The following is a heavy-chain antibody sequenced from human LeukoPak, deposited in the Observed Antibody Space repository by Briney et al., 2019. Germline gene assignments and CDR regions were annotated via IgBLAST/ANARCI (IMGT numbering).Heavy chain of an antibody. V-gene: IGHV3-30*18. CDR3: AKDMYWPIVVVPAAQAYSY. Sequence: QPGGSLRLSCAASGFTFSSYGMHWVRQAPGKGLEWVAVISYDGSNKYYADPVKGRFTISRDNSKNTLYLQMNSLKAEDTAVYYCAKDMYWPIVVVPAAQAYSYWGQGTLVTVSS. J-gene: IGHJ4*02. CDR2: ISYDGSNK. D-gene: IGHD2-2*01. CDR1: GFTFSSYG.